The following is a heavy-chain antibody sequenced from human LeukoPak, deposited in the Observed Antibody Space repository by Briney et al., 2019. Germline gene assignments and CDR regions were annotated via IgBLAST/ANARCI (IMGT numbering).Heavy chain of an antibody. CDR3: ARLGGPYYYHNSDY. D-gene: IGHD3-22*01. CDR2: ISSGSGHI. J-gene: IGHJ4*02. CDR1: GFTFSLYS. V-gene: IGHV3-21*04. Sequence: GGSLRLSCADSGFTFSLYSMNWVRQAPGKGLEWVSSISSGSGHIFYADSVRGRFTISRDNSENTLYLQMNSLRAEDTAIYFCARLGGPYYYHNSDYWGQGTPVTVSS.